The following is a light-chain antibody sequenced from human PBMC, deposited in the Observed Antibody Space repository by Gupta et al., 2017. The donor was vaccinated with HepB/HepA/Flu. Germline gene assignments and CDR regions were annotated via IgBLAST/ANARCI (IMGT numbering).Light chain of an antibody. CDR2: DVS. V-gene: IGLV2-14*03. CDR3: SSYTSSITVV. Sequence: QSALTQPASVSGSPGQSITIACPGTSSDVGAYNYVSWHQQHPDKAPKLMIYDVSNRPSGVSNRFSGSKSGNTASLTISGLQAEDEADYYCSSYTSSITVVFGGGTKLTVL. J-gene: IGLJ2*01. CDR1: SSDVGAYNY.